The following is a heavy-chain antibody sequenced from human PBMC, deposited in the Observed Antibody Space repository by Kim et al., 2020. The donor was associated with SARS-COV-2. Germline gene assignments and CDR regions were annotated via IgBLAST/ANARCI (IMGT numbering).Heavy chain of an antibody. J-gene: IGHJ4*02. V-gene: IGHV1-18*01. CDR1: GYTFTSYG. D-gene: IGHD2-21*01. CDR3: ARAAYCGGDCYSSLGDY. Sequence: ASVKVSCKASGYTFTSYGISWVRQAPGQGLEWMGWISAYNGNTNYAQKLQGRVTMTTDTSTSTAYMELRSLRSDDTAVYYCARAAYCGGDCYSSLGDYWGQGTLVTVSS. CDR2: ISAYNGNT.